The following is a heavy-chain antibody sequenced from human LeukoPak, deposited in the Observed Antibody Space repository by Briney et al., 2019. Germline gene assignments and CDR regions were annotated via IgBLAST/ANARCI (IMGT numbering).Heavy chain of an antibody. J-gene: IGHJ4*02. CDR2: ISAYNGNT. D-gene: IGHD2-2*01. CDR1: GYTFTSYD. V-gene: IGHV1-18*01. CDR3: ARDHDDIVVVPAALPPDY. Sequence: ASVKVSCKASGYTFTSYDISWVRQAPGQGLEWMGWISAYNGNTNYAQKLQGRVTMTTDTSTSTAYMELRSLRSDDTAVYYCARDHDDIVVVPAALPPDYWGQGTLVTVSS.